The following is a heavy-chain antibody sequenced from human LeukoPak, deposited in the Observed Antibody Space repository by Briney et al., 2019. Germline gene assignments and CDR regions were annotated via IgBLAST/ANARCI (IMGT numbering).Heavy chain of an antibody. Sequence: GGSLRLSCAASGFTFDDYAMHWVRQPPGKGLEWVSGISWNSGSIGYADSVKGRFTISSDNAKNSLYLQMNSLRTEDTALYYCAKANGGNSIGWFDPWGQGTLVTVSS. V-gene: IGHV3-9*01. CDR2: ISWNSGSI. D-gene: IGHD4-23*01. CDR1: GFTFDDYA. J-gene: IGHJ5*02. CDR3: AKANGGNSIGWFDP.